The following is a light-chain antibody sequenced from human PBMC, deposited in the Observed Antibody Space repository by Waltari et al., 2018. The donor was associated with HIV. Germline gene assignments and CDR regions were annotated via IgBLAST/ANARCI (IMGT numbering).Light chain of an antibody. CDR1: QSVNSN. CDR3: QQYHKWPPLT. Sequence: IVMTQSPATLSVSPGERVTLSCRASQSVNSNLAWYQQKPGQAPRLLLYGASSRATGVPARFSGNGSGTDFTLTINSLQSEDFANYYCQQYHKWPPLTFGGGTKVEI. V-gene: IGKV3-15*01. CDR2: GAS. J-gene: IGKJ4*01.